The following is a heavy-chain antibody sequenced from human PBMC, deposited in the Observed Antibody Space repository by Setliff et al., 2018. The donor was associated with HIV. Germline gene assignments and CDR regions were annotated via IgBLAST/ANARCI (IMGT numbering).Heavy chain of an antibody. CDR2: ISAYTGHT. V-gene: IGHV1-18*01. D-gene: IGHD6-19*01. J-gene: IGHJ4*02. CDR3: ARDDSGWYDEDPYYFDY. CDR1: GYSFINYG. Sequence: GASVKVSCKASGYSFINYGISWVRQAPGQGPEWMGWISAYTGHTDYAPRLLGRVTMTTDTSTSTAYMELRSLTSDDTAVYYCARDDSGWYDEDPYYFDYWGQGTLATVSS.